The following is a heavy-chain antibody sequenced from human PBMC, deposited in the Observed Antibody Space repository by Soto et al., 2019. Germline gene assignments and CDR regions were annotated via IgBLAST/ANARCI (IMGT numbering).Heavy chain of an antibody. J-gene: IGHJ3*02. CDR2: INYSGST. CDR3: ATVLILDALDI. CDR1: GGSISSGGYY. Sequence: QVQLQESGPGLVKPSQTLSLTCTVSGGSISSGGYYWSWIRQHPAKGLERIGYINYSGSTYYNPSLNSRVTISVDTSKNQFSLKLSSVTAADTAVYYCATVLILDALDIWGQGTIVTVSS. V-gene: IGHV4-31*03. D-gene: IGHD2-15*01.